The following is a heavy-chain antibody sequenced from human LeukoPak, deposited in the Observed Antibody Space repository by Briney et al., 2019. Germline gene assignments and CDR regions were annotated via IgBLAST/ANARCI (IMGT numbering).Heavy chain of an antibody. J-gene: IGHJ4*02. CDR1: GYTFTSYY. CDR2: INPSGGST. CDR3: ARRETTGLDY. V-gene: IGHV1-46*01. D-gene: IGHD4-11*01. Sequence: GASVKVSCKASGYTFTSYYMHWVRQAPGQGLEWMGIINPSGGSTSYAQKFQGRVTMTRDTSTSTVYMELSSLRSDNTAVYYCARRETTGLDYWGQGTLVTVSS.